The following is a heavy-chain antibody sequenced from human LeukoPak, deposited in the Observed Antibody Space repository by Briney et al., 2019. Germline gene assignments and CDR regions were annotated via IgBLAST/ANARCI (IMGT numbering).Heavy chain of an antibody. CDR3: ARDGHGIDY. V-gene: IGHV4-59*01. D-gene: IGHD1-14*01. J-gene: IGHJ4*02. CDR2: IYYSGST. Sequence: SETLSLTCTVSGGSISSYYWSWIRQPPGKGLEWIGYIYYSGSTNYNPSLKSRVTISVDTSKNQFSLKLSSVTAADTAVYYCARDGHGIDYWGQGTLVTVSS. CDR1: GGSISSYY.